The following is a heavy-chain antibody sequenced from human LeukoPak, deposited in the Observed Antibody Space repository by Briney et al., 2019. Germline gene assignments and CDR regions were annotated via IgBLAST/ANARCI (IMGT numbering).Heavy chain of an antibody. CDR3: AMYYDYVWGSSYAFDI. Sequence: GGSLRLSCAASGFTFSSYEMNWVRQAPGKGLEWVSYISSSGSTIYYADSVKGRFTISRDNANNSLYLQMNSLRAEDTAVYYCAMYYDYVWGSSYAFDIWGQGTMVTVSS. V-gene: IGHV3-48*03. CDR2: ISSSGSTI. D-gene: IGHD3-16*01. J-gene: IGHJ3*02. CDR1: GFTFSSYE.